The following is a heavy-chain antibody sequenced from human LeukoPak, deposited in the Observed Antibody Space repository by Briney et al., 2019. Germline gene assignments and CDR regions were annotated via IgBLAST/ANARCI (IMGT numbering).Heavy chain of an antibody. CDR3: ARDCLAGTTCY. D-gene: IGHD1-7*01. CDR1: GFTFSSYS. CDR2: ISSSSYI. J-gene: IGHJ4*02. Sequence: GGSLRLSCAASGFTFSSYSMNWVRQAPGKGLEWVSSISSSSYIYYADSVKGRFTISRDNAKNSLYLQMNSLRAEDTAVYYCARDCLAGTTCYWGQGTLVTVSS. V-gene: IGHV3-21*01.